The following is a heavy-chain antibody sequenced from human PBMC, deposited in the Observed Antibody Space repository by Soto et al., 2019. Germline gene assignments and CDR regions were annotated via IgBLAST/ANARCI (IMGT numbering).Heavy chain of an antibody. Sequence: SLSCAASGFTFSGYWMSWVRQAPGKGLEWVANIKQDGREKYFVESVKGRFTISRDNAKKSLYLQMNSLRVEDTAVYYCARDPEGCSSTSCYNYYYYYGMDVWGQGTTVTVSS. V-gene: IGHV3-7*01. CDR3: ARDPEGCSSTSCYNYYYYYGMDV. D-gene: IGHD2-2*01. CDR2: IKQDGREK. J-gene: IGHJ6*02. CDR1: GFTFSGYW.